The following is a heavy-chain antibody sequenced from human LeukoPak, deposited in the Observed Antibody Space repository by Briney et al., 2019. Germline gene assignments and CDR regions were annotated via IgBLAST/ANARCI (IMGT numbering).Heavy chain of an antibody. V-gene: IGHV3-7*03. Sequence: SGGSLRLSCAASAFTFGSYWMSWVRQAPGKGLEWVANIKQDGSETYYVDSVKGRFTISRDNAKNSLYLQMNSLRAEDTALYYCAKDKRGSGSYGFDYWGQGALVTVSS. J-gene: IGHJ4*02. CDR2: IKQDGSET. D-gene: IGHD3-10*01. CDR1: AFTFGSYW. CDR3: AKDKRGSGSYGFDY.